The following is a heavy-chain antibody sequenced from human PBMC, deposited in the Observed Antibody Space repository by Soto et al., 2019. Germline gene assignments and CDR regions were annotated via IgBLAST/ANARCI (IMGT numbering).Heavy chain of an antibody. V-gene: IGHV1-69*13. J-gene: IGHJ5*02. D-gene: IGHD6-13*01. CDR2: IIPIFGTV. Sequence: GASVKVSCKASGGTFSSYAISWVRQAPGQGLEWMGGIIPIFGTVNYAQKFQGRVTITADESTSTSYMELSSLRSEDTAVYYCAREAAAGTTGFDPWGQGTLVTVS. CDR3: AREAAAGTTGFDP. CDR1: GGTFSSYA.